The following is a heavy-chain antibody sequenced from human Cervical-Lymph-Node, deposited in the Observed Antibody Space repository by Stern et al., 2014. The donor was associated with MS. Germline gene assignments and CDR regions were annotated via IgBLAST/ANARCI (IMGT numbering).Heavy chain of an antibody. CDR2: INQDGGEI. CDR3: ARGDDNSGDY. CDR1: GFTFSGFW. V-gene: IGHV3-7*01. D-gene: IGHD6-19*01. J-gene: IGHJ4*02. Sequence: EVQLLESGGDLVQPGGSLRLSCAASGFTFSGFWMSWVRQAPGKGLEWVANINQDGGEIYYAGSVKGRFTISRDNARNSLYLQMNSLRPEDTAVYYCARGDDNSGDYWGQGTLVTVSS.